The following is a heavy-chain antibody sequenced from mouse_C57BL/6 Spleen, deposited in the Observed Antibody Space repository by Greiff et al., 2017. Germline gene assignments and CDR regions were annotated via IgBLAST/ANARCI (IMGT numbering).Heavy chain of an antibody. Sequence: VQLQQSGAELVRPGASVTLSCKASGYTFTDYEMHWVKQTPVHGLEWIGAIDPETGGTAYNQKFKGKAILTADKSSSTAYMELRSLTSEDSAVYYCTRYLDTTGGYFDYWGQGTTLTVSS. CDR2: IDPETGGT. D-gene: IGHD4-1*02. CDR3: TRYLDTTGGYFDY. V-gene: IGHV1-15*01. CDR1: GYTFTDYE. J-gene: IGHJ2*01.